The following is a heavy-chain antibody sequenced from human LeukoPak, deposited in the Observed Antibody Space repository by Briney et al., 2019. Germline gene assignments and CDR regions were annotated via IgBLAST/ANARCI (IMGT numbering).Heavy chain of an antibody. D-gene: IGHD6-19*01. CDR2: IKQDGSEK. CDR1: GFTFSSYW. Sequence: PGGSLRLSCAASGFTFSSYWMSWVRQAPGKGLEWVANIKQDGSEKYYVDSVKGRFTISRDSAKNSLYLRMNSLRAEDTAVYYCVRDHSGWSLDPWGQGTLVTVSS. V-gene: IGHV3-7*01. J-gene: IGHJ5*02. CDR3: VRDHSGWSLDP.